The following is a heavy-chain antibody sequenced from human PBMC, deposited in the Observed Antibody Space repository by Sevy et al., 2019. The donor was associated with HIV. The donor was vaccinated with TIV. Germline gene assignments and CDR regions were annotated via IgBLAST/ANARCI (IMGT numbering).Heavy chain of an antibody. V-gene: IGHV3-66*01. CDR1: GFPVSSNY. CDR2: IYSDVST. D-gene: IGHD5-18*01. CDR3: ARGKSGYGYGLDY. Sequence: GGSLRLSCAASGFPVSSNYMSWVRQAPGKGLEWVSVIYSDVSTYHADAVKGRFTISRDNSKNTLYLQMNSLGVEDTAVYYCARGKSGYGYGLDYWGQGTMVTVSS. J-gene: IGHJ4*02.